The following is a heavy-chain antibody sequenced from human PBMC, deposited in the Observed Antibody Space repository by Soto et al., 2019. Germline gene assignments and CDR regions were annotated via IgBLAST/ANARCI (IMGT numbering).Heavy chain of an antibody. CDR1: GGSIGSGGYS. Sequence: SETVSLTCAVSGGSIGSGGYSWSWIRQPPGKGLDWIGYIYDSGSTDYNPALKSRVTISVDRSKNQFSLKLSSVTAGDRAVYYCARVGDWYCSGGSCYRFDYWGQGPLVTVS. D-gene: IGHD2-15*01. CDR3: ARVGDWYCSGGSCYRFDY. V-gene: IGHV4-30-2*01. J-gene: IGHJ4*02. CDR2: IYDSGST.